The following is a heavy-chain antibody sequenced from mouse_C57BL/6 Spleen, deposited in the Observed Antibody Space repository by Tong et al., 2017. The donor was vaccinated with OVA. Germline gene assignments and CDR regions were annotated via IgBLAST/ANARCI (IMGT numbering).Heavy chain of an antibody. CDR2: ISSGSSTI. CDR3: ARDREYYGSSPWFAY. J-gene: IGHJ3*01. CDR1: GFTFSDYG. V-gene: IGHV5-17*03. Sequence: EVQLQESGGGLVKPGGSLKLSCAASGFTFSDYGMHWVRQAPEKGLEWVAYISSGSSTIYYADTVKGRFTISRDNAKNTLFLQMSHLKSEDTAMYYCARDREYYGSSPWFAYWGQGTLVTVSA. D-gene: IGHD1-1*01.